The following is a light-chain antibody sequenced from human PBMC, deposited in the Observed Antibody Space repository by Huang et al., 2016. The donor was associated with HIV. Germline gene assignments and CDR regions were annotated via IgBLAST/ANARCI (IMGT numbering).Light chain of an antibody. CDR3: QHYGSSLWT. J-gene: IGKJ1*01. Sequence: EIVLTQSPGTLSLSPGELATISCRASQSVSSSYLAWYQQKPGQAPRLRIYGASSRATGIPDRFSGSGSGTDFTLTINRLEPEDFAVYYCQHYGSSLWTFGQGTKVEIK. CDR2: GAS. CDR1: QSVSSSY. V-gene: IGKV3-20*01.